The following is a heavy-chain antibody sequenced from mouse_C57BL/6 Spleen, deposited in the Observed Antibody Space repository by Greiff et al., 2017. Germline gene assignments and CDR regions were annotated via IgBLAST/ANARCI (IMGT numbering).Heavy chain of an antibody. Sequence: QVQLMESGPGLVAPSQSLSITCTVSGFSLTSYAISWVRQPPGKGLEWLGVIWTGGGTNYNSALKSRLSISKDNSKSQVFLKMNSLQADDTARYDCARDDYDGLGFAYWGQGTLVTVSA. CDR1: GFSLTSYA. CDR2: IWTGGGT. D-gene: IGHD2-4*01. V-gene: IGHV2-9-1*01. CDR3: ARDDYDGLGFAY. J-gene: IGHJ3*01.